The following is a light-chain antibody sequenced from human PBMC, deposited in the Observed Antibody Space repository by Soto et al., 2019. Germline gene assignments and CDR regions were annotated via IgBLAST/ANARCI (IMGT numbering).Light chain of an antibody. CDR1: QSISNH. V-gene: IGKV1-39*01. Sequence: DIQMTQSPSSLSASVEDRVIITCRASQSISNHLNWYQQKPGKAPKLLIFPASSLQSGVPSRFSGSRSGPDFTLTISSLQPEDFATYYCQQSYSSPPTFGQGTKVEIK. J-gene: IGKJ1*01. CDR3: QQSYSSPPT. CDR2: PAS.